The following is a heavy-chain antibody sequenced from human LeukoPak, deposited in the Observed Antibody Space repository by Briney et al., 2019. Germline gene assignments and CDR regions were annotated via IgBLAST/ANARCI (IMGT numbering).Heavy chain of an antibody. J-gene: IGHJ6*02. CDR1: GFTFSSYS. D-gene: IGHD5-12*01. CDR3: AREGAIVATMLGPPPYGMDV. CDR2: ISSSSIYI. V-gene: IGHV3-21*01. Sequence: GGSLRLSCAASGFTFSSYSMNWVRQAPGKGLEWISSISSSSIYIYYADSVKGRFTISRDNAKNSLYLQMNSLRAEDTAVYYCAREGAIVATMLGPPPYGMDVWGQGTTVTVSS.